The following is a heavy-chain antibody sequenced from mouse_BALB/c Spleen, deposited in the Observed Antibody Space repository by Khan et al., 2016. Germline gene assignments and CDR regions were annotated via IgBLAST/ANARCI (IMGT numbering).Heavy chain of an antibody. CDR2: IAYSGAP. Sequence: EVQLQESGPGLVKPSQSLSLTCTVTGYSITSVYAWNWVRQFPGNTLEWMGYIAYSGAPSYNPSLRDRISITRDTAKNQFFLQLNSVTTEDTATXYCVRRDANYVIDYWGQGTSVTVSS. CDR3: VRRDANYVIDY. V-gene: IGHV3-2*02. J-gene: IGHJ4*01. CDR1: GYSITSVYA.